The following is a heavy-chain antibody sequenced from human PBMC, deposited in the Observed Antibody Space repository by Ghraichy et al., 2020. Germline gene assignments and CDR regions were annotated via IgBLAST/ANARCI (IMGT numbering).Heavy chain of an antibody. D-gene: IGHD1-26*01. CDR3: ARDGPGGSYPLSFGY. CDR2: ISSSSSYI. CDR1: GFTFSSYS. Sequence: GGSLRLSCAASGFTFSSYSMNWVRQAPGKGLEWVSSISSSSSYIYYADSVKGRFTISRDNAKNSLYLQMNSLRAEDTAVYYCARDGPGGSYPLSFGYWGQGTLVTVSS. J-gene: IGHJ4*02. V-gene: IGHV3-21*01.